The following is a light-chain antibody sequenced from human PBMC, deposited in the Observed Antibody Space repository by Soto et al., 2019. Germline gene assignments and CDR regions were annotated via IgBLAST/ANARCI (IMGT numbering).Light chain of an antibody. CDR2: KAS. CDR1: QSISSW. CDR3: QQYYSYRT. J-gene: IGKJ1*01. Sequence: DIQMTQYPSTLSASVGDRVIITCRASQSISSWLAWYQQKPGKAPKLLISKASNLESGVPSRFSGSGSGTEFTLTVSSLQPDDFATYYCQQYYSYRTFGQGTKVEIK. V-gene: IGKV1-5*03.